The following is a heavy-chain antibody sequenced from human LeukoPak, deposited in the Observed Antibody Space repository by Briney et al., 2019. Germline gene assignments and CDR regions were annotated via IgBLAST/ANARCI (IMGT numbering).Heavy chain of an antibody. CDR3: VRDRELFY. J-gene: IGHJ4*02. D-gene: IGHD1-7*01. V-gene: IGHV4-39*07. Sequence: SETLSLTCTVSGGSIRSSYYYWGWIRQPPGKGLEWIGSIYDSGSTYYNPSLKSRVTISADTSKNQFSLKLSSVTAADTAVYYCVRDRELFYWGQGTLDTVSS. CDR2: IYDSGST. CDR1: GGSIRSSYYY.